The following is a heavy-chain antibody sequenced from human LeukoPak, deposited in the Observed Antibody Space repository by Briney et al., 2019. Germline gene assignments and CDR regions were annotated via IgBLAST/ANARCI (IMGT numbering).Heavy chain of an antibody. Sequence: GGSLRLSCAASGFTFSSYAMSWVRQAPGKGLEWVSAIRGSGDRTHYADSVKGRFTISRDNSKNTLYLQMNSLRAEDTAVYYCAKDSKIVGATFRSYHYMDVWGKGTTVTISS. CDR3: AKDSKIVGATFRSYHYMDV. V-gene: IGHV3-23*01. J-gene: IGHJ6*03. D-gene: IGHD1-26*01. CDR1: GFTFSSYA. CDR2: IRGSGDRT.